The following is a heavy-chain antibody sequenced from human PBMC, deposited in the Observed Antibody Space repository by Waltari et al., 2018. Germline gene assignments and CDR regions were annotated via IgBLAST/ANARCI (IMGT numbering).Heavy chain of an antibody. CDR2: INAGNGNT. CDR1: GYTFTSHA. Sequence: QVQLVQSGAEVKKPGASVKVSCKASGYTFTSHAMHWVRQAPGQRLEWMGWINAGNGNTKYSQKFQGRVTITRDTSASTAYMELSSLRSEDTAVYYCARVTLYSGSYLGFDYWGQGTLVTVSS. J-gene: IGHJ4*02. CDR3: ARVTLYSGSYLGFDY. D-gene: IGHD1-26*01. V-gene: IGHV1-3*01.